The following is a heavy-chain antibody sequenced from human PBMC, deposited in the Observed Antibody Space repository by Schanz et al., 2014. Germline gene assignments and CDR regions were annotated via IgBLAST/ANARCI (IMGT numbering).Heavy chain of an antibody. CDR1: GFTFSSYA. V-gene: IGHV3-23*04. CDR3: AKSDAFDI. Sequence: EVQLVESGGGLVQPGGSLRLSCAASGFTFSSYAMSWVRQAPGKGLEWVSRINGDGSRTAYADSVKGRFTISRDNAKNTLYLQMNSLRAEDTAVYYCAKSDAFDIWGQGTLVTVSS. CDR2: INGDGSRT. J-gene: IGHJ3*02.